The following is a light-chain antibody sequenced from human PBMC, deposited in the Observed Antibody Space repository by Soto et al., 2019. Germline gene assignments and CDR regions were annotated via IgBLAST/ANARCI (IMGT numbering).Light chain of an antibody. V-gene: IGKV3-20*01. CDR1: QSVSNNY. J-gene: IGKJ1*01. Sequence: IVMTQSPATVSLSPGERAPLSCRASQSVSNNYLAWYQQKPGQAPRLLIYGASNRATGIPDRFSGSGSGTDFTLTISRLEPEDCAVYYCQQYGSSGTFGQGTNVDIK. CDR3: QQYGSSGT. CDR2: GAS.